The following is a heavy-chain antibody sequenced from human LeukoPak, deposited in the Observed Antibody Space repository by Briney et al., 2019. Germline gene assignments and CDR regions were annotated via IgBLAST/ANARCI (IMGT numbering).Heavy chain of an antibody. J-gene: IGHJ6*03. CDR3: AKDPGDYYGYMDV. Sequence: GGTLRLSCAASGFTFRSYGMTWVRQAPGKGLEWVSAISGSGDSTYYADSVKGRFTISRDNSRNTLYLQMNSLRAEDTAVYYCAKDPGDYYGYMDVWGKGTTVTVSS. CDR2: ISGSGDST. D-gene: IGHD3-10*01. V-gene: IGHV3-23*01. CDR1: GFTFRSYG.